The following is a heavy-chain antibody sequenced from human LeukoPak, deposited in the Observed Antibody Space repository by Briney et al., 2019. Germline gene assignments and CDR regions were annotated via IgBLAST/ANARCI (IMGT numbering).Heavy chain of an antibody. CDR3: ARDAGSALLWFGELWHYYYGMDV. CDR1: GGSISSYY. CDR2: IYTSGST. J-gene: IGHJ6*02. Sequence: SETLSLTCTVSGGSISSYYWSWIRQPAPKELEWMGRIYTSGSTNYNPSLKSRVTMSVDTSKNQFSLKLSSVTAADTAVYYCARDAGSALLWFGELWHYYYGMDVWGQGTTVTVSS. D-gene: IGHD3-10*01. V-gene: IGHV4-4*07.